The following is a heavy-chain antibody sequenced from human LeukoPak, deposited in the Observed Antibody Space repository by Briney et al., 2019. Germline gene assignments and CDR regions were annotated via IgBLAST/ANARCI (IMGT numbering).Heavy chain of an antibody. Sequence: GGSLRLSCAASGFTFSSYAMSWVRQAPGKGLEWVSGISWNGGSIGYADSVKGRFTISRDNAKNSLYLQMNSLRPEDTALYYCAKDRISGSYYNGELGYWGQGTLVTVSS. J-gene: IGHJ4*02. CDR2: ISWNGGSI. D-gene: IGHD3-10*01. CDR1: GFTFSSYA. CDR3: AKDRISGSYYNGELGY. V-gene: IGHV3-9*01.